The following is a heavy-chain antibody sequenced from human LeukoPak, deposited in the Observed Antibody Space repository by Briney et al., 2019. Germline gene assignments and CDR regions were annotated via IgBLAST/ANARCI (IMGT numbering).Heavy chain of an antibody. CDR1: GFSFSNYW. CDR3: ARHYGGGYCSGGSCYSSFDY. D-gene: IGHD2-15*01. CDR2: IYAGDSDT. J-gene: IGHJ4*02. V-gene: IGHV5-51*01. Sequence: GESLKISCKGSGFSFSNYWIGWVRQMPGEGLEWMGIIYAGDSDTRYSPSFQGQVTISADKSISTAYLQWSSLKALDTAMYYCARHYGGGYCSGGSCYSSFDYWGQGTLVTVSS.